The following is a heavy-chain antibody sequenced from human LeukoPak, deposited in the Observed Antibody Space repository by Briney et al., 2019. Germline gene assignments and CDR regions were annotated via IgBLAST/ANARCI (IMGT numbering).Heavy chain of an antibody. Sequence: PSETLSLTCTVSGGSISSHYWSWIRQPPGKGLAWIGYIFYSGSTNYNPSLESRITISMDTSKNQFSLRLSSVTAADTAVYYCARLYHVSSAYFLDYWGQGTLVTVSS. J-gene: IGHJ4*02. CDR3: ARLYHVSSAYFLDY. CDR1: GGSISSHY. CDR2: IFYSGST. D-gene: IGHD3-22*01. V-gene: IGHV4-59*08.